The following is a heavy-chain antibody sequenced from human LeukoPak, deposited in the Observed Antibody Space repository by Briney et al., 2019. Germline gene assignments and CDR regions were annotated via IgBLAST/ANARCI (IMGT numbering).Heavy chain of an antibody. CDR3: ARVSNSQYYYYYYMDV. J-gene: IGHJ6*03. Sequence: SVKVSCKASGGTFSSYAISWVRQAPGQGLEWMGGIIPIFGTANYAQKFQGRVTITTDESTSTAYMELSSLRSEDTAVYYCARVSNSQYYYYYYMDVWGKETTVTVSS. CDR2: IIPIFGTA. CDR1: GGTFSSYA. V-gene: IGHV1-69*05. D-gene: IGHD4-11*01.